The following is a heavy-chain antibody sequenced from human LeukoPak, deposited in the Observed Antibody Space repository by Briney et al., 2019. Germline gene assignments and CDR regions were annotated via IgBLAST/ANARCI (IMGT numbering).Heavy chain of an antibody. Sequence: GGSLRLSCAASGFTFSSYGMTWVRRPPGKGLEWVSGISGSGGSTYYADSVKGRFTMSRDNSKNTLSLEMNSLTAEDTAVYYCARDYGGREAAAGPNLNYWGQGTLVTVSS. J-gene: IGHJ4*02. D-gene: IGHD6-13*01. V-gene: IGHV3-23*01. CDR2: ISGSGGST. CDR1: GFTFSSYG. CDR3: ARDYGGREAAAGPNLNY.